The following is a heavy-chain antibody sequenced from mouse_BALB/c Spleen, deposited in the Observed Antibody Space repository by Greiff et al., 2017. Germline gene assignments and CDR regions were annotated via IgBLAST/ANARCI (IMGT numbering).Heavy chain of an antibody. Sequence: VQLQQSGTVLARPGASVKMSCKASGYSFTSYWMHWVKQRPGQGLEWIGAIYPGNSDTSYNQKFKGKAKLTAVTSASTAYMELSRLTNEDSAVYYCTRVYGSSPWFAYWGQGTLVTVSA. CDR3: TRVYGSSPWFAY. J-gene: IGHJ3*01. CDR1: GYSFTSYW. V-gene: IGHV1-5*01. CDR2: IYPGNSDT. D-gene: IGHD1-1*01.